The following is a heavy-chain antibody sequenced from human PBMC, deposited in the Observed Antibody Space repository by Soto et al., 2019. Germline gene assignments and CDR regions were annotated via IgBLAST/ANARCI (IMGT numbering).Heavy chain of an antibody. D-gene: IGHD3-22*01. CDR3: ARLWYYYDSSGYYQGYFDY. J-gene: IGHJ4*02. Sequence: SSETLSLTCTVSGGSISGYYWSWIRQPSGKGLEWIGYIYYSGSTNYNPSLKSRVTISVDTSKNQFSLKLSSVTAADTAVYYCARLWYYYDSSGYYQGYFDYWGQGTLVTVSS. CDR2: IYYSGST. V-gene: IGHV4-59*01. CDR1: GGSISGYY.